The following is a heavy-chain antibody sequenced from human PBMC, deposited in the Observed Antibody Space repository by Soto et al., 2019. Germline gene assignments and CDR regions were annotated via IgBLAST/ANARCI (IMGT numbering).Heavy chain of an antibody. Sequence: ASVKVSCKASGYSFTDYHMHWVRQAPGQGLEWLGRINPKRGGTSTAQKFQGWVTMTTDTSISTASMELTRLTSDDTAIYYCARGDSTDCSNGVCSFFYNHDMDVWGQGTTVTVSS. J-gene: IGHJ6*02. CDR2: INPKRGGT. CDR1: GYSFTDYH. D-gene: IGHD2-8*01. V-gene: IGHV1-2*04. CDR3: ARGDSTDCSNGVCSFFYNHDMDV.